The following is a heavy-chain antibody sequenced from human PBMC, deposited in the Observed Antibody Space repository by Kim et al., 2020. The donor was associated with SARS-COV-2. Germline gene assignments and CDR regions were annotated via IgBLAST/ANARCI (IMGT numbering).Heavy chain of an antibody. J-gene: IGHJ4*02. V-gene: IGHV3-74*01. Sequence: GGSLRLSCAASGFTFSSYWMYWVRQAPGKGLVWVSRINSDGSSTTYADSVKGRFTISRDNAKNTLYLQMNSLRVEDTAVYYCARVVPGTGGAGDYWGQGTLVTVSS. CDR3: ARVVPGTGGAGDY. CDR1: GFTFSSYW. CDR2: INSDGSST. D-gene: IGHD6-19*01.